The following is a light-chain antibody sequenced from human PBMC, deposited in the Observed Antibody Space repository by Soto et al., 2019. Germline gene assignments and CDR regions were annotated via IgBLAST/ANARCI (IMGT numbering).Light chain of an antibody. CDR3: SSYSSSSTFYV. J-gene: IGLJ1*01. CDR1: SSDIGGFYY. V-gene: IGLV2-14*03. CDR2: HVS. Sequence: QSALTQPASVSGSPGQSITISCTGTSSDIGGFYYVSWYQHHPGKDPKLMIYHVSNRPSGVSNRFSGSKSGNTASLTISGLQAEHEADYFCSSYSSSSTFYVFGAGTKVTVL.